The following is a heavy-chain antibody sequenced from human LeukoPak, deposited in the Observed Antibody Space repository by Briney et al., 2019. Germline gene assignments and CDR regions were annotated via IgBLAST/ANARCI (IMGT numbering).Heavy chain of an antibody. CDR1: GYTFTSYG. CDR2: ISAYNGNT. D-gene: IGHD2-15*01. Sequence: ASVKVSCKASGYTFTSYGISWVRQAPGQGLEWMGWISAYNGNTNYAQKLQGRVTMTTDTSTSTAYMELRSLRSDDTAVYYCARGPYCSGGSCYFATSYYYYYYMDVWGKGTTVTISS. V-gene: IGHV1-18*01. J-gene: IGHJ6*03. CDR3: ARGPYCSGGSCYFATSYYYYYYMDV.